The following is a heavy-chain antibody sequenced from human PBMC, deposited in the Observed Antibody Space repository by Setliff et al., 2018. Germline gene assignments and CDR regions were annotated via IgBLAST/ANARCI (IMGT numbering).Heavy chain of an antibody. CDR3: ARDVGYTYGLDF. CDR2: INPHGTEK. J-gene: IGHJ4*02. V-gene: IGHV3-7*03. Sequence: GGSLRLSCAASGFTFSDYYMSWIRQAPGKGQEWLASINPHGTEKYYADSVKGRFTISRDNAKNSLSLQMNNLRTEDTAVYYCARDVGYTYGLDFWGQGTLVTVSS. CDR1: GFTFSDYY. D-gene: IGHD5-18*01.